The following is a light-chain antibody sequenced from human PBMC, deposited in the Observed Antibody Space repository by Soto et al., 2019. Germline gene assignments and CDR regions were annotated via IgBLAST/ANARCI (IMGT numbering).Light chain of an antibody. Sequence: QSVLTQVPPSASGSPGQSVTISCTGTSSDVGGYNYVSWYQQQPGKAPKLIIFEVSKRPSGVPDRFSGSKSGNTASLTVSGLQAEDEADYYCSSHAGVDNLVFGGGTKLTVL. CDR3: SSHAGVDNLV. CDR1: SSDVGGYNY. CDR2: EVS. V-gene: IGLV2-8*01. J-gene: IGLJ2*01.